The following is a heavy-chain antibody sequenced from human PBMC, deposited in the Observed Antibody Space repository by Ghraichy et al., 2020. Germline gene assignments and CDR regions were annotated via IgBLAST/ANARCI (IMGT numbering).Heavy chain of an antibody. CDR3: ARVEGEMATIPFDY. V-gene: IGHV3-21*01. CDR2: ISSSSSYI. CDR1: GFTFSSYS. Sequence: GALRLSCAASGFTFSSYSMNWVRQAPGKGLEWVSSISSSSSYIYYADSVKGRFTISRDNAKNSLYLQMNSLRAEDTAVYYCARVEGEMATIPFDYWGQGTLVTVSS. J-gene: IGHJ4*02. D-gene: IGHD5-24*01.